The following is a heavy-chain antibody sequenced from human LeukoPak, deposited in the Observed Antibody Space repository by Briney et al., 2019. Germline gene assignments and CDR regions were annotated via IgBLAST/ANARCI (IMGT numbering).Heavy chain of an antibody. J-gene: IGHJ4*02. CDR3: AREFEWLDY. D-gene: IGHD6-19*01. Sequence: SETLSLTCAVYGRSFSGYYWSWIRQPPGKGLEWIGEINHSGSTNYNPSLESRVTISVDTSKNQFSLKLSSVTAADTAVYYCAREFEWLDYWGQGTLVTVSS. CDR2: INHSGST. CDR1: GRSFSGYY. V-gene: IGHV4-34*01.